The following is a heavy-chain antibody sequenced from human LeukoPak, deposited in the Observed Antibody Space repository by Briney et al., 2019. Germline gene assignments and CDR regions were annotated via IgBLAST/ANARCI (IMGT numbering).Heavy chain of an antibody. CDR1: GFTFSSYA. J-gene: IGHJ4*02. CDR3: AKFSGSYRDYFDY. D-gene: IGHD1-26*01. CDR2: ISGSGGST. Sequence: GGSLRLSCAASGFTFSSYAMSWVRQAPGKGLEWVSAISGSGGSTYYADSVKGRFTISRDNSKNTLYLQMNSLRAEDPAVYYCAKFSGSYRDYFDYWGQGTLVTVSS. V-gene: IGHV3-23*01.